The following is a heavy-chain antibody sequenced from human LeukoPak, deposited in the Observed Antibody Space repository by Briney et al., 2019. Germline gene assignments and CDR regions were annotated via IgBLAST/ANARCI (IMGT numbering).Heavy chain of an antibody. CDR1: GFTFSTYA. J-gene: IGHJ4*02. CDR3: ARVDTTMVATIDY. V-gene: IGHV3-30-3*01. Sequence: KSGGSLRLSCAASGFTFSTYAMHWVRQAPGKGLEWVAFISYDGSNKYADSVKGRFTISRDNSKNTLYLQMSSLRGEDTAVYYCARVDTTMVATIDYWGQGTLVTVPS. D-gene: IGHD5-18*01. CDR2: ISYDGSNK.